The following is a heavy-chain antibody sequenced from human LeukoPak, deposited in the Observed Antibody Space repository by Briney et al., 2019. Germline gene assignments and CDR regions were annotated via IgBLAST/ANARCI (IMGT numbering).Heavy chain of an antibody. Sequence: GGSLRLSCAASGFTFSNYAMHSVRQAPGKGLEWVTVISYDGSNNHYADSVKGRFTISRDNSKNTLYLQMNSLRAEDTAVYYCVRDDYGDYGLLDYWGQGTLVTVSS. CDR2: ISYDGSNN. V-gene: IGHV3-30-3*01. CDR3: VRDDYGDYGLLDY. J-gene: IGHJ4*02. D-gene: IGHD4-17*01. CDR1: GFTFSNYA.